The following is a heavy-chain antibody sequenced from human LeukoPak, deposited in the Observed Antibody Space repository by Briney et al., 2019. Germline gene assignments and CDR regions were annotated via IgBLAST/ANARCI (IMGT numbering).Heavy chain of an antibody. CDR2: INPSGSST. V-gene: IGHV1-46*01. J-gene: IGHJ6*03. D-gene: IGHD3-16*01. CDR3: ARAPIWGGMVTYYYMDV. CDR1: GYTFTSHY. Sequence: ASVKVSCKASGYTFTSHYMHWVRQAPGQGLEWMGLINPSGSSTLYAQKFQGRVTMTRNTSISTAYMELRSLRSEDTAVYYCARAPIWGGMVTYYYMDVWGKGTTVTIS.